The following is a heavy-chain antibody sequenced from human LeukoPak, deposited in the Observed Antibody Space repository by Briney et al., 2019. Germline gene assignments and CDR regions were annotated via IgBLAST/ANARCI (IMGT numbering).Heavy chain of an antibody. CDR3: ARDATVGVPGTLYFDH. V-gene: IGHV3-48*03. Sequence: GGSLRLSSAASGFSFSTYEMNWVRQAPGKRLERVSYIDATSGTVHSGHSVKGRFTISRDKAKNSLYLKMNSLRVEDTAVYYCARDATVGVPGTLYFDHWGQGILVTVSS. CDR2: IDATSGTV. J-gene: IGHJ4*02. D-gene: IGHD6-19*01. CDR1: GFSFSTYE.